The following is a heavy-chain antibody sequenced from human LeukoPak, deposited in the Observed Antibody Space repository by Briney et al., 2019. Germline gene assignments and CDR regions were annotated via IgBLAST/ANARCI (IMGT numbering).Heavy chain of an antibody. V-gene: IGHV5-10-1*01. CDR2: IDPSDSHT. Sequence: GASLRISCKGSGYSFTSYWISCVRQMPGKGLEWMGRIDPSDSHTTYSPSFQGHVTISADKSVSTAYLQWSSLKASDTAMYYCARQSSSSLGCWGQGTLVTVSS. D-gene: IGHD2-2*01. J-gene: IGHJ4*02. CDR1: GYSFTSYW. CDR3: ARQSSSSLGC.